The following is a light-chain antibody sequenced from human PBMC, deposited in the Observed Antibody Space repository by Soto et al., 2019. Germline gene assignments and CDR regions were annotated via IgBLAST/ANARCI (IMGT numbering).Light chain of an antibody. Sequence: QSVLTQPASVSGSPGQSITISRAGTSNDVGSYDLVSWYQQHPGKAPKVLIYEDTKRPSGVSNRFSGSKSGNTASLTISGLQAEDEGDYYCCSYAGSSTFVFGTGTKLTVL. J-gene: IGLJ1*01. V-gene: IGLV2-23*01. CDR1: SNDVGSYDL. CDR2: EDT. CDR3: CSYAGSSTFV.